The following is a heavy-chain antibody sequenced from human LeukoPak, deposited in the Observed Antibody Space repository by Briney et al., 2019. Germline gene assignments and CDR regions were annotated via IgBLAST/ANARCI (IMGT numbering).Heavy chain of an antibody. Sequence: GGSLRLSCAASGFTFSSYSMNWVRQAPGKGLEWVSYISSSSSTIYYADSVKGRFTISRDNAKNSLYLQMNSLRAEDTAVYYCARDFLVRRVGYYYDSSGSNFDYWGQGTLVTVSS. CDR3: ARDFLVRRVGYYYDSSGSNFDY. CDR1: GFTFSSYS. D-gene: IGHD3-22*01. V-gene: IGHV3-48*01. CDR2: ISSSSSTI. J-gene: IGHJ4*02.